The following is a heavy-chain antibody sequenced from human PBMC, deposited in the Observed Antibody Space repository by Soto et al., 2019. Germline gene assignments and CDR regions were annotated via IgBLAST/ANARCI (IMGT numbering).Heavy chain of an antibody. Sequence: PSETLSLTCTVSGGSIRSYYWSWIRQPPGKGLEWIGYIYYSGSTNYNPSLKSRVTISVDTSKNQFSLKLSSVTAADTAVYYCARAYYDFWSAGWAGGMDVWGQGTTVTVSS. CDR1: GGSIRSYY. V-gene: IGHV4-59*01. D-gene: IGHD3-3*01. J-gene: IGHJ6*02. CDR3: ARAYYDFWSAGWAGGMDV. CDR2: IYYSGST.